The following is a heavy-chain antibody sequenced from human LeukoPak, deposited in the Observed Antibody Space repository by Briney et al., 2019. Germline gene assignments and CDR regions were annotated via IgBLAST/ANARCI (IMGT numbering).Heavy chain of an antibody. CDR1: GFTVSSNY. D-gene: IGHD3-3*01. CDR2: IYSGGST. Sequence: GGSLRLSCAASGFTVSSNYMSWVRQAPGKGLEWVSVIYSGGSTYYADSVKGRFTISRDNSKNTLYLQMNSLRAEDTAVYYCARGMQYYDFWSGVQGAFDIWGQGTTVTVSS. V-gene: IGHV3-66*02. CDR3: ARGMQYYDFWSGVQGAFDI. J-gene: IGHJ3*02.